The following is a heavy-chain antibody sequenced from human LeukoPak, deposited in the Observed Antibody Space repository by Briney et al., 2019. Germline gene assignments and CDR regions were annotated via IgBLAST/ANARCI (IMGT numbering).Heavy chain of an antibody. D-gene: IGHD3-3*01. CDR2: ISSSSSYI. CDR1: GFTFSSYS. Sequence: GGSLRLSCAASGFTFSSYSMNWVRQAPGKGLEWVSSISSSSSYIYYADSVKSRFTISRDNAKNSLYLQMNSLRAEDTAVYYCARDSYDFWSGYPYSYYYYYGMDVWGQGTTVTVSS. V-gene: IGHV3-21*01. J-gene: IGHJ6*02. CDR3: ARDSYDFWSGYPYSYYYYYGMDV.